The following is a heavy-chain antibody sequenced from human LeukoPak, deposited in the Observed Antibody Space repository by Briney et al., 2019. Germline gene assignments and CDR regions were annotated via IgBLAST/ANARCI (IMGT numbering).Heavy chain of an antibody. D-gene: IGHD3-10*01. CDR1: GGSISSHY. Sequence: SETLSLTCTVSGGSISSHYWSWIRQPPGKGLEWIGYTYYSGSTNYNPPLKSRVTISVDTSKNQFSLKLSSVTAAVTAVYYRARDYYGSGSLLDYWGQGTLVTVSS. CDR2: TYYSGST. J-gene: IGHJ4*02. CDR3: ARDYYGSGSLLDY. V-gene: IGHV4-59*11.